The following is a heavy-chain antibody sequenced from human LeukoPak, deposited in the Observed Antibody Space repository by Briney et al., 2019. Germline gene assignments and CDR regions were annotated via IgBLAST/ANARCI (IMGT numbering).Heavy chain of an antibody. J-gene: IGHJ3*02. D-gene: IGHD6-13*01. CDR3: ARDSSSWYDQDAFDI. CDR1: GYTFTSYG. CDR2: ISAYNGNT. V-gene: IGHV1-18*01. Sequence: ASVKVSCKASGYTFTSYGISWVRQAPGQGLEWMGWISAYNGNTNYAQKLQGRVTMTTDTSTSTAYMELRSLRSDDTAVYYCARDSSSWYDQDAFDIWGQGTMVTVSS.